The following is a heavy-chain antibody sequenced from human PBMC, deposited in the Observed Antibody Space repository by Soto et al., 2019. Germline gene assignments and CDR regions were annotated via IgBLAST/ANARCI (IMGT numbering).Heavy chain of an antibody. V-gene: IGHV3-9*01. CDR1: GFTFDVYA. J-gene: IGHJ4*02. CDR3: AKDISLRGWVYLVVEY. CDR2: INYNSGSV. D-gene: IGHD6-13*01. Sequence: EVQLVESGGGWVQPGRSLRLSCAASGFTFDVYAMHWVRQTPGKGLEWVSGINYNSGSVGYADSVKGRFTISRDNAKNSLHLQMNSLRAEDTAVYYCAKDISLRGWVYLVVEYWGQGTLVTVSP.